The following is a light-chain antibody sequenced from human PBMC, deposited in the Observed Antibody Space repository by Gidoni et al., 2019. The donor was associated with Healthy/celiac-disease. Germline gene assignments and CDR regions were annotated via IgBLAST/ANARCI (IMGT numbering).Light chain of an antibody. CDR2: EVS. CDR1: SSDVGGYNY. CDR3: SSYTSSSTPVV. Sequence: QSALTQPASVSGSPGQSITISCTGTSSDVGGYNYVFGYHQQPGKAPKLMIYEVSNRPSGVSNRFYGSKSGNTASLTISGLQAEDDADYYCSSYTSSSTPVVFGGVTKLTVL. V-gene: IGLV2-14*01. J-gene: IGLJ2*01.